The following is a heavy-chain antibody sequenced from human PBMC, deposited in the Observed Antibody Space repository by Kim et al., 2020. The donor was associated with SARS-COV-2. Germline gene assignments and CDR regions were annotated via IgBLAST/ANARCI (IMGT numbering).Heavy chain of an antibody. V-gene: IGHV4-30-2*01. CDR3: ARGRVVTPLDY. CDR1: GGSISSGGYS. CDR2: IYHSGST. Sequence: SETLSLTCAVSGGSISSGGYSWSWIRQPPGKGLEWIGYIYHSGSTYYNPSLKSRVTISVDRSKNQFSLKLSSVTAADTAVYYCARGRVVTPLDYWGQGTLVTVSS. J-gene: IGHJ4*02. D-gene: IGHD2-15*01.